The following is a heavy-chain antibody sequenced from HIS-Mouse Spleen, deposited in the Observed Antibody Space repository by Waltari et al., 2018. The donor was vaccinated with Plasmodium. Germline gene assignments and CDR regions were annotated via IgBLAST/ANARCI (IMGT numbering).Heavy chain of an antibody. Sequence: QITLKESGPTLVKPTQTLTLTCTSSGFSLSTSGVGVGWLRQPPGKALEWLALLYWDDDKPYGPSLKSRLTITQDTSKNQVVPTMTNMDPVDTATYYWAHRRRLGMAGEGFDYWGQGTLVTVSS. CDR1: GFSLSTSGVG. V-gene: IGHV2-5*05. J-gene: IGHJ4*02. CDR2: LYWDDDK. CDR3: AHRRRLGMAGEGFDY. D-gene: IGHD7-27*01.